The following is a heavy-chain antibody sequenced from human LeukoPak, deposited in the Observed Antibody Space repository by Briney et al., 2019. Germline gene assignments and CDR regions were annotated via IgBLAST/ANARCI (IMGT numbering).Heavy chain of an antibody. CDR3: AKSAGVATIYFDC. CDR1: GFAFGSYA. CDR2: IGSDYDR. J-gene: IGHJ4*02. V-gene: IGHV3-23*01. Sequence: GGSLRLSCTASGFAFGSYAMAWVRQAPGKGLEGVAAIGSDYDRVHEDSAKGRFTISRDNSKSTLYLQMDSLRPEDTAVYFCAKSAGVATIYFDCWGQGALVTVSS. D-gene: IGHD5-12*01.